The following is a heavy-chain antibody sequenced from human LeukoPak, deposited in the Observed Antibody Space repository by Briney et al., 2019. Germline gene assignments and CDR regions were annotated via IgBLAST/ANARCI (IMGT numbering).Heavy chain of an antibody. D-gene: IGHD3-10*01. CDR2: IYYSGST. V-gene: IGHV4-59*01. Sequence: SETLSLTCAVYGGSFSSYYWSWIRQPPGKGLEWIGYIYYSGSTNYNPSLKSRVTISVDTSKNQFSLKLSSVTAADTAVYYCARAATYYYGSGSYYKGMAFDIWGQGTMVTVSS. CDR1: GGSFSSYY. CDR3: ARAATYYYGSGSYYKGMAFDI. J-gene: IGHJ3*02.